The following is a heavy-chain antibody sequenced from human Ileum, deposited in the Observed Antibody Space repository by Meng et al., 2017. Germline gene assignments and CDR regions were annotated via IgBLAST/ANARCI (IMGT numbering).Heavy chain of an antibody. J-gene: IGHJ6*02. CDR3: ARGVYCSSTSCYWGMDV. CDR1: GGPFSGYY. CDR2: ISHSGST. Sequence: QVQLQQWGAGLLKPSETLSLTCAVYGGPFSGYYWSWIRQPPGKGLDWIGEISHSGSTNYNPSLKSRVTISVDTSKNQFSLKLSSVTAADTAVYYCARGVYCSSTSCYWGMDVWGQGTTVTVS. D-gene: IGHD2-2*01. V-gene: IGHV4-34*01.